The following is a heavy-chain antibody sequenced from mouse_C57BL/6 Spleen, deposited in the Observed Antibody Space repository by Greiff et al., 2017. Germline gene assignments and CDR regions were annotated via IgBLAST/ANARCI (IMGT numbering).Heavy chain of an antibody. CDR1: GFTFSSYG. V-gene: IGHV5-6*01. D-gene: IGHD1-1*01. CDR3: ARHNYGSSYEWFAY. Sequence: EVQRVESGGDLVTPGGSLKLSCAASGFTFSSYGMSWFRQTPDKRLEWVATISSGGSYTYYPDSVKGRFTISRDNAKNTLYLQMSSLKSEDTAMYYCARHNYGSSYEWFAYWGEGTLVTVSA. CDR2: ISSGGSYT. J-gene: IGHJ3*01.